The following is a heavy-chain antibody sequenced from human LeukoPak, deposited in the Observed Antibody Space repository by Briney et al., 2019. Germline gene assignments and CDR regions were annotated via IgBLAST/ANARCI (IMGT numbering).Heavy chain of an antibody. CDR2: ISAYNGNT. V-gene: IGHV1-18*01. CDR1: GYTFTSYG. J-gene: IGHJ4*02. CDR3: ARDEAVLWFGELLNY. D-gene: IGHD3-10*01. Sequence: GASVKVSCKASGYTFTSYGISWVRQAPGQGLEWMGWISAYNGNTNYAQKLQGRVTMTTDTSTSTAYMELRSPRSDDTAVYYCARDEAVLWFGELLNYWGQGTLVTVSS.